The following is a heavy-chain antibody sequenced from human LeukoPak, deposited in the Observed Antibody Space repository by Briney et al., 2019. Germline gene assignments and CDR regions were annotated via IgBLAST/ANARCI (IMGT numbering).Heavy chain of an antibody. Sequence: GGSLRLSCAASGCTISCYSMNWGRQAGERVVWMGTSITSNSGSIYYPDLVNGRSTISSDNANNSLYLQMNSLRAEATAVYYCARERDFDYYFDSWGQGTLVTVSS. CDR2: ITSNSGSI. J-gene: IGHJ4*02. D-gene: IGHD3-3*01. V-gene: IGHV3-21*01. CDR1: GCTISCYS. CDR3: ARERDFDYYFDS.